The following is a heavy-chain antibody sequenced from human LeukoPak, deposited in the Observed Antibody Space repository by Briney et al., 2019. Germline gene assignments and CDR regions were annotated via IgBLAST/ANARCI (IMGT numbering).Heavy chain of an antibody. CDR2: ISYDGSNK. Sequence: GGSLRLSCAASGFTFSSYGMHWVRQAPGKGLEWVAVISYDGSNKYYADSVKGRFTISRDNSKNTLYLQMNSLRAEDTAVYYCANSLAGAYCGGDCYGPFDYWGQGTLVTVSS. CDR3: ANSLAGAYCGGDCYGPFDY. J-gene: IGHJ4*02. D-gene: IGHD2-21*02. V-gene: IGHV3-30*18. CDR1: GFTFSSYG.